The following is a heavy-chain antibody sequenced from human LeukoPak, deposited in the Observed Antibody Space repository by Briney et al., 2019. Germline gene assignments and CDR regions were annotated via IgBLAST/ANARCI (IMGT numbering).Heavy chain of an antibody. CDR3: ARHASYYDILTGQRENWFDP. D-gene: IGHD3-9*01. CDR2: IYYSGST. CDR1: GGPISSYY. Sequence: PSETLSLTCTVSGGPISSYYWSWIRQPPGKGLEWIGYIYYSGSTNYNPSLKSRVTISVDTSKNQFSLKLSSVTAADTAVYYCARHASYYDILTGQRENWFDPWGQGTLVTVSS. V-gene: IGHV4-59*08. J-gene: IGHJ5*02.